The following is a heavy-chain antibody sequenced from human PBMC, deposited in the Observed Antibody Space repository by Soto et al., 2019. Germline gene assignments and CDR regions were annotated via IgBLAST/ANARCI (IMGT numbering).Heavy chain of an antibody. Sequence: GGSLRLSCAASGFTFSDYSMTWIRQAPGKGLEWVSYISSSGDNTYYADSVKGRFTISRDNVKNSLYLQMNSLGVDDTAVYFCARDGSGAAANPYFDYWGQGTLVTVSS. CDR1: GFTFSDYS. D-gene: IGHD2-2*01. CDR3: ARDGSGAAANPYFDY. J-gene: IGHJ4*02. CDR2: ISSSGDNT. V-gene: IGHV3-11*01.